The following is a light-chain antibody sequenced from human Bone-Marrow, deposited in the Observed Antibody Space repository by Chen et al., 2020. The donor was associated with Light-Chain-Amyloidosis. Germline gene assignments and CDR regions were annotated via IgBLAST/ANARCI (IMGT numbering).Light chain of an antibody. V-gene: IGKV3-20*01. CDR3: KQYGTSPLS. J-gene: IGKJ4*01. CDR2: GSS. CDR1: QTISSNY. Sequence: EIVLTQSPGTLSLSPGGGANLSCRASQTISSNYLTWYQQKFGQAPRLLIYGSSSRATGIPDRFTGSGSGTDFPLTINRLEPEDFAMYYCKQYGTSPLSFGGGTKVEIK.